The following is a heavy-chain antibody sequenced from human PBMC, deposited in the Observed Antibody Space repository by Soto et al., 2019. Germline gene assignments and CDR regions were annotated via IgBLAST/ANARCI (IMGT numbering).Heavy chain of an antibody. V-gene: IGHV1-2*04. J-gene: IGHJ4*02. CDR1: GYTFTGYY. CDR2: INPNSGGT. Sequence: ASVKVSCKASGYTFTGYYMHWVRQAPGQGLEWMGWINPNSGGTNYAQKFQGWVTMTRDTSISTAYMELSRLRSDDTAVYYCARGEFYYDSSGYYPYYFDYWGQGTLVTVS. D-gene: IGHD3-22*01. CDR3: ARGEFYYDSSGYYPYYFDY.